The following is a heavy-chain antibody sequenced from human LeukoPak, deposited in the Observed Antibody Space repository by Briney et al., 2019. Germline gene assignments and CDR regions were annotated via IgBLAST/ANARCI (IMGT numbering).Heavy chain of an antibody. CDR3: ARDQVAVAGTDAFGI. CDR1: GFXFSSYS. J-gene: IGHJ3*02. V-gene: IGHV3-21*01. Sequence: PGGSLRLSCAASGFXFSSYSINWVRQAPGKGLEWVSSISSSSSYIYYADSVKGRFTVSRDNAKNSLYLQMNSLRAEDTAVYYCARDQVAVAGTDAFGIWGQGTMVTVSS. CDR2: ISSSSSYI. D-gene: IGHD6-19*01.